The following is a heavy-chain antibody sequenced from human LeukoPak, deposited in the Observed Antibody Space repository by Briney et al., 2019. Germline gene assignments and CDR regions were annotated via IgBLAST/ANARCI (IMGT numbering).Heavy chain of an antibody. CDR2: IYYSGSG. CDR1: GGSISSYY. Sequence: PSETLSLTCTVSGGSISSYYWSWIRQPPGRGLEWIGYIYYSGSGSYNPSLKSRVTISVDTSKNQFSLKLSSVTAADTAVYYCAKYSSGWPYWYFDLWGRGTLVTVSS. J-gene: IGHJ2*01. D-gene: IGHD6-19*01. CDR3: AKYSSGWPYWYFDL. V-gene: IGHV4-59*01.